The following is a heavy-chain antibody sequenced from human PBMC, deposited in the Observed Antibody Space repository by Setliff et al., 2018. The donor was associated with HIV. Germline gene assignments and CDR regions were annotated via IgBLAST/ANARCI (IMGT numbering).Heavy chain of an antibody. CDR1: GFTFRQYG. CDR2: VRFDGSDR. V-gene: IGHV3-30*02. CDR3: AKDKYYSDHTDNSPLDS. J-gene: IGHJ4*02. Sequence: QPGGSLRLSCAASGFTFRQYGMHWVRQAPGKGLEWVAFVRFDGSDRYYLDSVKGRFTISRDTSKSTVYLQMNSLRTEDTALYYCAKDKYYSDHTDNSPLDSWGRGTPVTVSS. D-gene: IGHD3-22*01.